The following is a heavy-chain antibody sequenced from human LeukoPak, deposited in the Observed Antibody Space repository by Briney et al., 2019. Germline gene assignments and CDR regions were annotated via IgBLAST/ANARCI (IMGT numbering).Heavy chain of an antibody. D-gene: IGHD6-19*01. J-gene: IGHJ4*02. V-gene: IGHV3-23*01. CDR1: GFTFSSYA. Sequence: GGSLRLSCAASGFTFSSYAMSWVRQAPGKGLEWVSAISGSGGSTYYADSVKGRFTISRDNSKNTLYLQMNSLRAEDTAVYYCANHGWYVSYFDYWGQGTLVTVSS. CDR3: ANHGWYVSYFDY. CDR2: ISGSGGST.